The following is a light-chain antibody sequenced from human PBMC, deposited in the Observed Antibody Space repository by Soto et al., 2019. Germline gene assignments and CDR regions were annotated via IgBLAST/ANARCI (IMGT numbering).Light chain of an antibody. CDR3: QQYNSYSPIT. CDR2: DAS. V-gene: IGKV1-5*01. J-gene: IGKJ5*01. CDR1: QSISSW. Sequence: DIQMTQSPSTLFASVGDRVPITCRASQSISSWLAWYQQKPGKAPKLLIYDASSLESGVPSRFSGSGSGTEFTLTISSLQPDDFATYYCQQYNSYSPITFGQGTRLEIK.